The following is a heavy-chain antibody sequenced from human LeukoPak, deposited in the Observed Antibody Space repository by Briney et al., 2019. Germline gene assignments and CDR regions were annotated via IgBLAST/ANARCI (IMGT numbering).Heavy chain of an antibody. CDR1: GASISSYY. CDR2: ISYSGST. J-gene: IGHJ4*02. D-gene: IGHD1-1*01. Sequence: SETLSLTCTVSGASISSYYWSWIRQPPGKGLEWIGYISYSGSTNFNPSLKSRVTISVDTSKNQFSLKLSSVTAADTAVYYCAREGTAGTNLNCFDSWGQGTLVTVSS. V-gene: IGHV4-59*01. CDR3: AREGTAGTNLNCFDS.